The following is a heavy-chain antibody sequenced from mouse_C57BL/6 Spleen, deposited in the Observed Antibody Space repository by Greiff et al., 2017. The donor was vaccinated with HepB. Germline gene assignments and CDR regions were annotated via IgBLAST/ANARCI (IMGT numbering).Heavy chain of an antibody. J-gene: IGHJ4*01. Sequence: VQLQQSGPGLVQPSQSLSITCTVSGFSLTSYGVHWVRQSPGKGLEWLGVIWSGGSTDYNAAFISRLSISKDNSKSQVFFKMNSLQADDTAIYYCATDSSGSYYYAMDYWGQGTSVTVSS. CDR2: IWSGGST. CDR3: ATDSSGSYYYAMDY. D-gene: IGHD3-2*02. V-gene: IGHV2-2*01. CDR1: GFSLTSYG.